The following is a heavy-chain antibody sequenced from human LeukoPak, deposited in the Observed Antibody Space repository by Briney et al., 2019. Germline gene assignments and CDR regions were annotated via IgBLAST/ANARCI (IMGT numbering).Heavy chain of an antibody. D-gene: IGHD6-19*01. CDR2: ISGSGDYT. V-gene: IGHV3-23*01. CDR3: ARVTAVAGTSVGVDA. Sequence: GGSLRLSCAASGITFSSYAMSWVRQAPGKGLEWVSTISGSGDYTYYADSVKGRFTISRDNSKNTLYLQMNSLRAEDTAVYYCARVTAVAGTSVGVDAWGQGILVTVS. J-gene: IGHJ4*02. CDR1: GITFSSYA.